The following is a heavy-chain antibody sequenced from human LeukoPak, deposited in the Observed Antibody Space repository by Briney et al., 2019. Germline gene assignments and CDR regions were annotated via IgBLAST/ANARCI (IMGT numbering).Heavy chain of an antibody. CDR2: IRYDGSNK. Sequence: PRGSLRLSCAASEFTFSSYGMHWVRQAPGKGLEWVAFIRYDGSNKYYADSVKGRFTISRDNSKNTLYLQMNSLRAEDTAVYYCAKESESSGWYGDAFDIWGQGTMVTVSS. CDR3: AKESESSGWYGDAFDI. V-gene: IGHV3-30*02. J-gene: IGHJ3*02. CDR1: EFTFSSYG. D-gene: IGHD6-19*01.